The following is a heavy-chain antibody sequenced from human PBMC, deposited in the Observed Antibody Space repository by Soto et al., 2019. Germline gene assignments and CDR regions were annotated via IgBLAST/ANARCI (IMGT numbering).Heavy chain of an antibody. CDR3: ARGGHYGDYDY. D-gene: IGHD4-17*01. Sequence: PSETLSLTCAVSGGSISSGGYSWSWIRQPPGKGLEWIGYIYHSGSTYYNPSLKSRVTISVDRSKNQFSLKLSSVTAADTAVYYCARGGHYGDYDYWGQGTLVTVSS. CDR2: IYHSGST. J-gene: IGHJ4*02. V-gene: IGHV4-30-2*01. CDR1: GGSISSGGYS.